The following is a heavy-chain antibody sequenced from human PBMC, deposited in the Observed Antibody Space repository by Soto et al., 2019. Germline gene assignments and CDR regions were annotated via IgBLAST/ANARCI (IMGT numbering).Heavy chain of an antibody. Sequence: QVQLVQSGAEVKKPGSSVKVSCKASGGTFSSYAISWVRQAPGQGLEWMGGSIPIFGTANYAQKFQGRVTITADDPXTTAYMALSSLRSEDTAVYYCARAQDRGYSYGRFDYWGQGTLVTVSS. CDR1: GGTFSSYA. J-gene: IGHJ4*02. CDR3: ARAQDRGYSYGRFDY. CDR2: SIPIFGTA. V-gene: IGHV1-69*12. D-gene: IGHD5-18*01.